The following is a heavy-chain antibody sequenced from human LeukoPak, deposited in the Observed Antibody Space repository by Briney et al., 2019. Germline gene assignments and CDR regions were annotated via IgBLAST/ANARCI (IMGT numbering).Heavy chain of an antibody. CDR1: GYSISSGYY. CDR3: ARVGYCSSTSCYAGALDY. Sequence: SETLSLTCSVSGYSISSGYYWGWFRQPPGKGLEWIGSIYHSGSTYYNPSLKSRVTISVDTSKNQFSLKLSSVTAADTAVYYCARVGYCSSTSCYAGALDYWGQGTLVTVSS. V-gene: IGHV4-38-2*02. CDR2: IYHSGST. D-gene: IGHD2-2*03. J-gene: IGHJ4*02.